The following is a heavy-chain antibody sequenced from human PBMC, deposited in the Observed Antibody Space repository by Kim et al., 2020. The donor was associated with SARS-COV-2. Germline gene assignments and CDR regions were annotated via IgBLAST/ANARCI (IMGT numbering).Heavy chain of an antibody. D-gene: IGHD6-13*01. CDR1: GFTFSSYA. CDR3: AKDQFSIAAAGLGGAFDI. V-gene: IGHV3-23*01. Sequence: GGSLRLSCAASGFTFSSYAMSWVRQAPGKGLEWVSAISGSGGSTYYADSVKGRFTISRDNSKNTLYLRMNSLRAEDTAVYYCAKDQFSIAAAGLGGAFDIWGQGTMVTVSS. J-gene: IGHJ3*02. CDR2: ISGSGGST.